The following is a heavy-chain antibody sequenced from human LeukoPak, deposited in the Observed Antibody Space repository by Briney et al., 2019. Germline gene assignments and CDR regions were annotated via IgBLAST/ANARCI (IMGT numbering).Heavy chain of an antibody. V-gene: IGHV3-23*01. D-gene: IGHD3-16*02. Sequence: PGGSLRLSCAASGFTFSNYAMSWVRQAPGKGLEWVSIIGYRGDSIYYAYSVQGRFTISRDNSKNTLSLQMNGLRPEDTAVYYCAKSWGYTRPYYNYMDVWGKGTTVTVSS. J-gene: IGHJ6*03. CDR3: AKSWGYTRPYYNYMDV. CDR1: GFTFSNYA. CDR2: IGYRGDSI.